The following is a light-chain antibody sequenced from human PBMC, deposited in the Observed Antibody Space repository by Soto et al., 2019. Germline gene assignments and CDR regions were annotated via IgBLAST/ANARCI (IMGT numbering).Light chain of an antibody. CDR3: QQYYASPFT. Sequence: DIVMTQSPDSLAVSLGERATINCKSSQNVLYSSNNKNYLAWYQQKPRQPPKLLIYWASTRESGVPDRFSGSGSGTDFTLTISSLQAEDVAVYYCQQYYASPFTFGPGIKV. J-gene: IGKJ3*01. CDR1: QNVLYSSNNKNY. V-gene: IGKV4-1*01. CDR2: WAS.